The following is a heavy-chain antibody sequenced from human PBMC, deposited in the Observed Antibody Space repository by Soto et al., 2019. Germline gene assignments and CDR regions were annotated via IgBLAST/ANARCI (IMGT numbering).Heavy chain of an antibody. CDR1: GFILRNNG. D-gene: IGHD3-10*01. V-gene: IGHV3-21*04. J-gene: IGHJ6*02. Sequence: PGGSLRLSCEAAGFILRNNGMSWVRQAPGKGLEWVSSFSHGGDETWYADSVKGRFSISMDNAKNSLYLQMNSLRAEDTAVYFCAKDQEGSGSHWLGYNYYGMDVWGQGTTVTVSS. CDR2: FSHGGDET. CDR3: AKDQEGSGSHWLGYNYYGMDV.